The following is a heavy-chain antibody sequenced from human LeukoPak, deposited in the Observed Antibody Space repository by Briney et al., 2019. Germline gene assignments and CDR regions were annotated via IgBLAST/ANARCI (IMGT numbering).Heavy chain of an antibody. D-gene: IGHD3-9*01. CDR1: GFTFDDYA. J-gene: IGHJ3*01. CDR3: AKDRLVINVGAFDV. CDR2: ISWNSGSI. V-gene: IGHV3-9*01. Sequence: GGSLRLSCAASGFTFDDYAMHWVRQAPGKGLEWVSGISWNSGSIGYADSVKGRFTISRDNAKNSLYPQMNSLRAEDTALYYCAKDRLVINVGAFDVWGQGTMVTVSS.